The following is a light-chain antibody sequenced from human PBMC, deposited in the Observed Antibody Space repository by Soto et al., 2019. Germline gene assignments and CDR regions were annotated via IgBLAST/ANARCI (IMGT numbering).Light chain of an antibody. CDR3: QQSYSVPYT. J-gene: IGKJ2*01. CDR2: AAS. CDR1: QSITTY. V-gene: IGKV1-39*01. Sequence: DIPMTQSPSSLSASVGDRVTITCRASQSITTYLNWYQHKPGKAPKLLIHAASSLQSGVPSRFSGSGSGTDFTLNISSLQPEDFATYYCQQSYSVPYTFGQGTKLEIK.